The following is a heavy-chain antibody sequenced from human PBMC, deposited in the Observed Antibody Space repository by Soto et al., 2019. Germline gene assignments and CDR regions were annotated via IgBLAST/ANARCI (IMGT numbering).Heavy chain of an antibody. V-gene: IGHV4-59*01. Sequence: SETLSLTCTVSGGSISSYYWSWIRQPPGKGLEWIGYIYYSGSTNYNPSLKSRVTISVDTSKNQFSLKLSSVTAADTAVYYCARVRRYSSSPHYFDYWGQGTLVTVSS. CDR1: GGSISSYY. J-gene: IGHJ4*02. CDR3: ARVRRYSSSPHYFDY. D-gene: IGHD6-6*01. CDR2: IYYSGST.